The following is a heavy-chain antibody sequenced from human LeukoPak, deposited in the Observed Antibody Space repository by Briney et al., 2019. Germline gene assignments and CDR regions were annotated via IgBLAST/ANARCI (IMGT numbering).Heavy chain of an antibody. CDR2: INPNSGGT. V-gene: IGHV1-2*02. D-gene: IGHD4-17*01. J-gene: IGHJ6*03. CDR3: ARRGGKNYGDYVVYYYYMDV. CDR1: GYTFTGHY. Sequence: ASVKVSCKASGYTFTGHYMHWVRQAPGQGLEWMGWINPNSGGTNYAQKFQGRVTMTRDTSISTTYMELSRLRSDDTAVYYCARRGGKNYGDYVVYYYYMDVWGKGTTVTVSS.